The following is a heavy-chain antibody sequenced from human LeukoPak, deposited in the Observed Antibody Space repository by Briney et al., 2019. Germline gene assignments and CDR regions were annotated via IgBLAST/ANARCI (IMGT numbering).Heavy chain of an antibody. D-gene: IGHD5-12*01. J-gene: IGHJ5*02. Sequence: GGSLRLSCAASGFTFSSYAMTWVRQAPGKGLEWVSVIGGSGGSTYYADSVKGRFTISRDNSKNTLSLQMNSLRAEDTAVYYCAKGPGARGHFNWFDPWGQGTLVTVSS. CDR3: AKGPGARGHFNWFDP. CDR2: IGGSGGST. V-gene: IGHV3-23*01. CDR1: GFTFSSYA.